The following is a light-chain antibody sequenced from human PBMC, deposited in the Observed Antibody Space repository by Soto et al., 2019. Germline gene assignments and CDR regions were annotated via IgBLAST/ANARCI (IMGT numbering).Light chain of an antibody. J-gene: IGKJ1*01. CDR3: QQSYSIPPT. V-gene: IGKV1-39*01. Sequence: DIPMTQSPSSLSASVGDRVTVTCRASQSISSYLNWYQRKSGKAPKLLIYAASRLQSGVPSRFSGSGTGTDFTLTISSLQPEDFATYFCQQSYSIPPTFGQGTKVEI. CDR1: QSISSY. CDR2: AAS.